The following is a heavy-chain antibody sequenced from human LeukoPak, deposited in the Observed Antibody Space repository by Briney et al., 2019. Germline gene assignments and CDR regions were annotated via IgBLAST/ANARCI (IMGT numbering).Heavy chain of an antibody. CDR1: GYSFSTYG. J-gene: IGHJ4*02. CDR3: ARSSDDYVWGSYRDPFDH. D-gene: IGHD3-16*02. CDR2: VSVYNGNT. Sequence: GPTVKVSCKASGYSFSTYGINWVREAPGQRLKWMGWVSVYNGNTSYEQKFQGRVTMTTDTSTTTADMELRSLRSDDTAVYYCARSSDDYVWGSYRDPFDHWGQGTLVTVSS. V-gene: IGHV1-18*01.